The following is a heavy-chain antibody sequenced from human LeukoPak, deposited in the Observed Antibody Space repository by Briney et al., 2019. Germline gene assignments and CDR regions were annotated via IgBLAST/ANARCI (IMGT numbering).Heavy chain of an antibody. CDR2: ISYDGSNK. V-gene: IGHV3-30*18. Sequence: GGSLRLSCAASGFTLSSYGMHWVRQAPGKGLEWVAVISYDGSNKYYADSVKGRFTISRDNSKNTLYLQMNSLRAEDTAVYYCAKAAVLRYFDWLPTPWYGMDVWGQGTTVTVSS. CDR3: AKAAVLRYFDWLPTPWYGMDV. J-gene: IGHJ6*02. D-gene: IGHD3-9*01. CDR1: GFTLSSYG.